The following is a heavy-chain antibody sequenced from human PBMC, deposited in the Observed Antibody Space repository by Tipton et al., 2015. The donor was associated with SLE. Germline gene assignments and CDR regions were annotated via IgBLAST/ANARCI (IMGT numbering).Heavy chain of an antibody. CDR1: GDSITSYY. D-gene: IGHD5-24*01. J-gene: IGHJ4*02. CDR2: VYSSGSA. Sequence: TLSLTRSVSGDSITSYYWSWFRQSTGGGLEWIGRVYSSGSANYNPALISRVSMSVDISKNQFFLTLRSVTAADTAVYFCARGDVDWGQGTLVTVSS. CDR3: ARGDVD. V-gene: IGHV4-4*07.